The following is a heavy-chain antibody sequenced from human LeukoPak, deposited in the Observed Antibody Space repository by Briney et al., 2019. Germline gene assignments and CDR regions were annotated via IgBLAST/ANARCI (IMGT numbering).Heavy chain of an antibody. Sequence: PGGSLRLSCAASGFTFSSYGMHWVRQAPGKGLEWVAFIRYDGSNKYYADSVKGRFTISRDNSKNTLYLQMNSLRAEDTAVYYCAKDRYQQLDLRSAFDYWGQGTLVTVSS. J-gene: IGHJ4*02. CDR1: GFTFSSYG. CDR2: IRYDGSNK. CDR3: AKDRYQQLDLRSAFDY. D-gene: IGHD6-13*01. V-gene: IGHV3-30*02.